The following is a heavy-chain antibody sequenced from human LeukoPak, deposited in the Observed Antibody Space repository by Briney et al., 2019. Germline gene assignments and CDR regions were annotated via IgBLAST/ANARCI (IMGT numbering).Heavy chain of an antibody. CDR3: ARQGDGGYSYGNFDS. Sequence: SETLSLTCTVSGGSISISGYYWGWIRQPPGKGLQWIGSIYYSGATYYSPSLWSRVTISEDTSKNQFSLKLSSVTAADTAVYYCARQGDGGYSYGNFDSWGQGTLVTVSS. CDR2: IYYSGAT. J-gene: IGHJ4*02. D-gene: IGHD5-18*01. CDR1: GGSISISGYY. V-gene: IGHV4-39*01.